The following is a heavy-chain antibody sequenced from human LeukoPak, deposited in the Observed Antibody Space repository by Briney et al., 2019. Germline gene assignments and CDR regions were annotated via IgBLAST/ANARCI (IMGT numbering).Heavy chain of an antibody. J-gene: IGHJ4*02. V-gene: IGHV4-61*02. CDR3: ARELGSGTYGEYYFDY. D-gene: IGHD1-26*01. CDR2: IYTSGST. CDR1: GGSISSGGYY. Sequence: SETLSLTCTVSGGSISSGGYYWRWIRQPAGKGLEWIGRIYTSGSTNYNPSLKSRVTISVDTSKNQSSLKLSSVTAADTAVYYCARELGSGTYGEYYFDYWGQGTLVTVSS.